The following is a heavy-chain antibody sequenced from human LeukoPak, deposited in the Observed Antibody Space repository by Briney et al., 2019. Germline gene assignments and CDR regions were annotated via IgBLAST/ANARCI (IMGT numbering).Heavy chain of an antibody. J-gene: IGHJ4*02. V-gene: IGHV3-7*03. CDR2: IKHDGSEK. D-gene: IGHD3-22*01. CDR1: GFTFSHYW. Sequence: GGSLRLSCAASGFTFSHYWMSWVRQAPGKGLEWVANIKHDGSEKYYVGSVKGRFTISRDNAENSLYLQMNSLEAENTAVYFCARAYDSGSYYDGTDYWGQGTLVTVSS. CDR3: ARAYDSGSYYDGTDY.